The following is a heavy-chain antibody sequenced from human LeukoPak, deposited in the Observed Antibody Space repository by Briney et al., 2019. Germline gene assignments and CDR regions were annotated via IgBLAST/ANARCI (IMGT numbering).Heavy chain of an antibody. CDR2: ISGSGGST. Sequence: AGKSLRPSCAASGFTFRSYAIHWVRQAPGKGLEWVSAISGSGGSTYYADSVKGRFTISRDNSKNTLYLQMNSLRAEDTAVYYCAKGPAGSGSQGYFDYWGQGTLVTVSS. CDR3: AKGPAGSGSQGYFDY. J-gene: IGHJ4*02. D-gene: IGHD3-10*01. V-gene: IGHV3-23*01. CDR1: GFTFRSYA.